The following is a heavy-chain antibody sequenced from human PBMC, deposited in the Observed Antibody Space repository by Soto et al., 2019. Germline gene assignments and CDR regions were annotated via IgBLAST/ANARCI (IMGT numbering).Heavy chain of an antibody. CDR3: TRQGLGGTTPRTGNYYYYMDV. D-gene: IGHD1-7*01. CDR2: IRSKANSYAT. CDR1: GFTFSGSA. Sequence: GGSLRLSCAASGFTFSGSAMHWVHQASGKGLEWVGRIRSKANSYATAYAASVKGRFTISRDDSKNTAYLQMNSLKTEDTAVDYCTRQGLGGTTPRTGNYYYYMDVWGKGTTVTVSS. V-gene: IGHV3-73*01. J-gene: IGHJ6*03.